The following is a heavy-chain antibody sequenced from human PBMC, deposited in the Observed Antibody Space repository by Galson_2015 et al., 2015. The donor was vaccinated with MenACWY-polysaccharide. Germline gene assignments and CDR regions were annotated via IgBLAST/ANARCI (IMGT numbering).Heavy chain of an antibody. CDR3: GRNRVDY. V-gene: IGHV3-23*01. CDR2: ISGRGGST. J-gene: IGHJ4*02. Sequence: LRLSCAASGFTFSSFDMSWVRQAPGEGLEWVSTISGRGGSTYYADSVKGRFTISRDNSKNTLYLQMISLRVEDTAIYYCGRNRVDYWGQGTLVTVSS. CDR1: GFTFSSFD. D-gene: IGHD2/OR15-2a*01.